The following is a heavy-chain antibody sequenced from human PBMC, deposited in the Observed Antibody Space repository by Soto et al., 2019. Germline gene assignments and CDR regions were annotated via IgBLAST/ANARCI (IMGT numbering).Heavy chain of an antibody. J-gene: IGHJ4*02. V-gene: IGHV3-33*01. CDR1: GFTFSSYG. D-gene: IGHD5-12*01. CDR3: ARGADIVATILSYFDY. CDR2: IWYDGSNK. Sequence: QVQLVESGGGVVQPGRSLRLSCAASGFTFSSYGMHWVRQAPGKGLEWVAGIWYDGSNKYYADSVKGRFTISRDNSKNTLYLQMNSLRAEDTAVYYCARGADIVATILSYFDYWGQGTLVTVSS.